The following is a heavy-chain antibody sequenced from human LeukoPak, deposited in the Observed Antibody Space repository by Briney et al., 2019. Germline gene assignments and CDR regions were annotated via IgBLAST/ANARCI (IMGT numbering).Heavy chain of an antibody. CDR2: ISGSGGST. V-gene: IGHV3-23*01. Sequence: GGSLRLSCAASGFTFSSYAMRWVRQAPGKGLEWVSAISGSGGSTYYADSVKGRFTISRDNSKNTLYLQMNSLRAEDTAVYYCAKDQGTQQLVYEVYLDYWGQGTLVTVSS. J-gene: IGHJ4*02. CDR3: AKDQGTQQLVYEVYLDY. CDR1: GFTFSSYA. D-gene: IGHD6-13*01.